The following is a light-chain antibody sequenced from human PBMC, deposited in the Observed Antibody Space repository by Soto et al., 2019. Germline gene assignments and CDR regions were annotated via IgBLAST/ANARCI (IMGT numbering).Light chain of an antibody. CDR3: QSYDSRLSGWV. Sequence: QSVLTQPPSVSGAPGQRVTISCTGSSSNIGAGYDVHWYQQLPGTAPKLLIYGNSNRPSGVPDRFSGSKSGTSASLAITGLQAEAEADYYCQSYDSRLSGWVFGGGTKLTIL. V-gene: IGLV1-40*01. CDR1: SSNIGAGYD. CDR2: GNS. J-gene: IGLJ3*02.